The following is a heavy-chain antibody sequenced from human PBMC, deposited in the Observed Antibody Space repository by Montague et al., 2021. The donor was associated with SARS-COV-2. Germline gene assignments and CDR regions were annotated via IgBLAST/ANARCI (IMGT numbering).Heavy chain of an antibody. D-gene: IGHD3-9*01. CDR1: GFSFSFYA. CDR3: ARMDILTAYPDDY. V-gene: IGHV3-23*01. Sequence: SLRLSCAASGFSFSFYAMSWVRQAPGKGLEWVSGIRGSGGSTYYADSVKGRFTISRDNSKNTLYLQMNSLRAGDTAVYYCARMDILTAYPDDYWGLGTLVTVSS. J-gene: IGHJ4*02. CDR2: IRGSGGST.